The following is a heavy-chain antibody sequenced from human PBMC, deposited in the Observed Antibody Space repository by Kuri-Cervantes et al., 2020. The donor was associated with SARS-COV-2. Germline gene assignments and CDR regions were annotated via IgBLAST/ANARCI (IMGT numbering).Heavy chain of an antibody. J-gene: IGHJ6*02. CDR2: ISWSSGSI. D-gene: IGHD6-6*01. CDR1: GFTFDDYA. V-gene: IGHV3-9*01. CDR3: ARDKARYYYYYGMDV. Sequence: GGSLRLSCAASGFTFDDYAMHWVRQAPGKGLEWVSGISWSSGSIGYADSVKGRFTISRDNAKNSLYLQMNSLRAEDTAVYYCARDKARYYYYYGMDVWGQGTTVTVSS.